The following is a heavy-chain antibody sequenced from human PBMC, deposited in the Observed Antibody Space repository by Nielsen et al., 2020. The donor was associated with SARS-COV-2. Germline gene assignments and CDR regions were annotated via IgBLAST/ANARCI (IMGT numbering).Heavy chain of an antibody. CDR2: IYYSGST. V-gene: IGHV4-31*03. D-gene: IGHD4-17*01. CDR1: GGSISSGGYY. J-gene: IGHJ5*02. Sequence: SETLSLTCTVSGGSISSGGYYWSWIRQHPGKGLEWIGYIYYSGSTYYNPSLKSRVTISVDTSKNQFSLKLSSVTAADTAVYYCARHWDLENDYGVNVGFDPWGQGTLVTVSS. CDR3: ARHWDLENDYGVNVGFDP.